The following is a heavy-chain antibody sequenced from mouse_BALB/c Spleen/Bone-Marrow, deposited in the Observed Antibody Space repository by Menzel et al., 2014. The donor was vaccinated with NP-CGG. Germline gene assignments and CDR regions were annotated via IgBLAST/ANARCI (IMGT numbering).Heavy chain of an antibody. V-gene: IGHV1-67*01. CDR2: ISGYYGDA. CDR1: GYTFTDYA. Sequence: VMLMESGAELVRPGVSVKISCKGSGYTFTDYAIHWVKQSHAKSLEWIGLISGYYGDAIYNQKFKGKATMTVDKSSRTAYMDLARLTSEDSAIYYCARSGKVRNAMDYWGQGTSVTVSS. D-gene: IGHD2-14*01. CDR3: ARSGKVRNAMDY. J-gene: IGHJ4*01.